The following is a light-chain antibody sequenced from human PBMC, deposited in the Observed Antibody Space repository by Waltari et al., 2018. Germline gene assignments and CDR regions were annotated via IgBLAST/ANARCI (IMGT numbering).Light chain of an antibody. CDR3: CSYAGSGVV. Sequence: QSALTQPASMSGSPGQSITISCTGTGSDVGSYNLVPWYPHHPGKAPKLMIYDVNKRPSGVSNHFPGSKSGNTASLTISGLQAEDEADYYCCSYAGSGVVFGGGTKLTVL. CDR2: DVN. CDR1: GSDVGSYNL. V-gene: IGLV2-23*02. J-gene: IGLJ2*01.